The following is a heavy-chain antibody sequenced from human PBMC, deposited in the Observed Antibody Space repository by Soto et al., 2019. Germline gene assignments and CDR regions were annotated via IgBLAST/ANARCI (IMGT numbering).Heavy chain of an antibody. D-gene: IGHD3-10*01. V-gene: IGHV4-59*11. J-gene: IGHJ4*02. Sequence: SEILSLTCTVSGGSISSHYWSWIRQPPGKGLEWIGFGSTKYNPSLKSRIRISVDTSKNQFSLNLTSATAADTAVYYCARVSTSASGSYYTLDYWGRGTLVTVSS. CDR1: GGSISSHY. CDR3: ARVSTSASGSYYTLDY. CDR2: GST.